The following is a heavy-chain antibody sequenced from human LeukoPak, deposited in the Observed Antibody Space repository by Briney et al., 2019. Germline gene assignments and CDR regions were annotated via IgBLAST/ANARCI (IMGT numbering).Heavy chain of an antibody. Sequence: SETLSLTCTVSGGSISSYYWSWIRQPAGKGPEWIGRIYTSGSTNYSPSLKSRVTMSVDTSKNQFSLKLSSVTAADTAVYYCARERWDYYDSSGYYQLDYWGQGTLVTVSS. V-gene: IGHV4-4*07. CDR3: ARERWDYYDSSGYYQLDY. CDR1: GGSISSYY. D-gene: IGHD3-22*01. J-gene: IGHJ4*02. CDR2: IYTSGST.